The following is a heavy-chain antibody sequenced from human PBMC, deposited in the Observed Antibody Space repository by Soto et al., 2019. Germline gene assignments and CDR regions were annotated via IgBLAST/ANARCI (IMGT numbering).Heavy chain of an antibody. Sequence: LSLTCAVYGGSFSGYYWSWIRQPPGKGLEWIGEINHSGSTNYNPSLKSRVTISVDTSKNQFSLKLSSVTAADTAVYYCARDLVVVDARGWFDPWGQGTLVPVSS. CDR1: GGSFSGYY. D-gene: IGHD2-15*01. CDR2: INHSGST. J-gene: IGHJ5*02. V-gene: IGHV4-34*01. CDR3: ARDLVVVDARGWFDP.